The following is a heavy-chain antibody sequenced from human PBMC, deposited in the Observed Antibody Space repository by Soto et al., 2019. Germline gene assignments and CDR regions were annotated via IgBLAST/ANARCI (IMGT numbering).Heavy chain of an antibody. J-gene: IGHJ6*02. CDR1: GGTFSSYA. V-gene: IGHV1-69*01. CDR3: ARAEGGSIILEIYSYCYDGMDV. D-gene: IGHD2-15*01. Sequence: QVQLVQSGAEVQKPGSSVKVSCKASGGTFSSYAISWVRQAPGHGIEWMGGIIPMSGTANYAQKFQGRVTITADESTSTASMELSSVRAEDTAVYYCARAEGGSIILEIYSYCYDGMDVWGQGTTVTVS. CDR2: IIPMSGTA.